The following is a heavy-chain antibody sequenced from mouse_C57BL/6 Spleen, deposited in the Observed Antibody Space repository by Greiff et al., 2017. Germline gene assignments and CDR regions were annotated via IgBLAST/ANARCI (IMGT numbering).Heavy chain of an antibody. D-gene: IGHD1-2*01. CDR1: GYTFTSYW. CDR2: IYPSDSET. V-gene: IGHV1-61*01. J-gene: IGHJ3*01. CDR3: AREGLLRPCAY. Sequence: QVQLQQPGAELVRPGSSVKLSCKASGYTFTSYWMDWVKQRPGQGLEWIGNIYPSDSETHYNQKFKDKATLTVDKSSSTAYMQLSSLTSEDSAVYYCAREGLLRPCAYWGQGTLVTVSA.